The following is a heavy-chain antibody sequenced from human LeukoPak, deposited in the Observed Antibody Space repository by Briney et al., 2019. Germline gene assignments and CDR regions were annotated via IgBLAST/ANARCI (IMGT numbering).Heavy chain of an antibody. CDR1: GFTFSNYW. D-gene: IGHD3-10*01. Sequence: GGSLRLSCAASGFTFSNYWMHWVRQAPGKGLVWVSRINPDGGRISYADSVKGRFTISRDNSKNTLYLQMNSLRAEDTAVYYCARDRSGSLDYWGQGTLVTVSS. V-gene: IGHV3-74*01. CDR3: ARDRSGSLDY. J-gene: IGHJ4*02. CDR2: INPDGGRI.